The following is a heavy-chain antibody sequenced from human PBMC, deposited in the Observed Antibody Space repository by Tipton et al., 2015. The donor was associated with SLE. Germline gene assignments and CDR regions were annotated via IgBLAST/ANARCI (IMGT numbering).Heavy chain of an antibody. CDR3: ARDYFAFYLMDV. V-gene: IGHV3-48*02. CDR2: ISSGSTFI. CDR1: GFSLNAYG. D-gene: IGHD3-9*01. J-gene: IGHJ6*02. Sequence: AVSGFSLNAYGMTWVRQAPGKGLEWISYISSGSTFILFADSVKGRFTMSRGTAKNSLDLQMNSLRDEDSAVYYCARDYFAFYLMDVWGQGTTVTVSS.